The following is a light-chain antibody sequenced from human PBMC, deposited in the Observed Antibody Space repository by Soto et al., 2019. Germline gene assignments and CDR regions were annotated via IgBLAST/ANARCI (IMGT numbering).Light chain of an antibody. CDR3: QQRSNWPS. J-gene: IGKJ3*01. CDR2: DAS. Sequence: EIVLTQSPATLSLSPGERATLSYRASQSVSRYLAWYQQKPGQAPRLLIYDASNRATGIPARFSGSGSGTDFTLTISSLEPEDFAVYYCQQRSNWPSFGPGTKLDIK. CDR1: QSVSRY. V-gene: IGKV3-11*01.